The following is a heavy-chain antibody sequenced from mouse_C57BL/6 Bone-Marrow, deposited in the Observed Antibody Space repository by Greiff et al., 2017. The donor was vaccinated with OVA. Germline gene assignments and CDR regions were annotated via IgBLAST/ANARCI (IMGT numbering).Heavy chain of an antibody. D-gene: IGHD1-1*01. V-gene: IGHV3-6*01. CDR2: ISYGGSN. Sequence: ESGPGLVKPSQSLSLSCSVTGYSITSGYYWYWIRQLPGNKLEWMGFISYGGSNNYNPSLKNRISITRDTSKNPFFLEVHSVTTEDTATYYCARGVVTTVVATRYFDVWGTGTTVTVSS. CDR3: ARGVVTTVVATRYFDV. J-gene: IGHJ1*03. CDR1: GYSITSGYY.